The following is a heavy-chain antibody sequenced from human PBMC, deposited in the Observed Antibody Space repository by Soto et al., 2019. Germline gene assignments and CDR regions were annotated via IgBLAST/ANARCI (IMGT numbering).Heavy chain of an antibody. D-gene: IGHD6-13*01. J-gene: IGHJ4*02. CDR2: IDTSGSST. Sequence: GGSLRLSCEASGFTFTNFWMRWVRQVPGKGLVWVSRIDTSGSSTSYADSVKGRFTISRDNAKNTVSLQMNSLRAEDTGVYYCAKDSWYFDLWSQGSLVTVSS. CDR3: AKDSWYFDL. V-gene: IGHV3-74*01. CDR1: GFTFTNFW.